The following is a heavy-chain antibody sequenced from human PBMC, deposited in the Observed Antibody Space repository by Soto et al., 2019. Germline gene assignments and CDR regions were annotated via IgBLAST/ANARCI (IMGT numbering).Heavy chain of an antibody. J-gene: IGHJ4*02. D-gene: IGHD6-13*01. Sequence: QVQLQQWGAGLLKPSETLSLTCAVYGGSFSGYYWSWIRQPPGKGLEWIWEINHSGSTNYNPSLKSRVTISVDTSKNQFSLKLSSVTAADTAVYYCARSLGSSWPFDYWGQGTLVTVSS. CDR1: GGSFSGYY. V-gene: IGHV4-34*01. CDR3: ARSLGSSWPFDY. CDR2: INHSGST.